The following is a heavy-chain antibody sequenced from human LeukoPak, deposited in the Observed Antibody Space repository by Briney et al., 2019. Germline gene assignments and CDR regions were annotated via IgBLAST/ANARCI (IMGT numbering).Heavy chain of an antibody. J-gene: IGHJ4*02. CDR1: GFTFSDYY. V-gene: IGHV3-53*04. CDR3: ARGPTADSSGWYVYFDY. CDR2: IYSGGST. Sequence: GGSLRLSCAASGFTFSDYYMSWIRQAPGKGLEWVSVIYSGGSTYYADSVKGRFTISRHNSKNTLYLQMNSLRAEDTAVYYCARGPTADSSGWYVYFDYWGQGTLVTVSS. D-gene: IGHD6-19*01.